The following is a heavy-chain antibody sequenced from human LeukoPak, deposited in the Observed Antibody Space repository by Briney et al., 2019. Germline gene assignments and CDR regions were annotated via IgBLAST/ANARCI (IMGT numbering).Heavy chain of an antibody. CDR2: INAGNGNT. Sequence: GASVKVSCKASGYTFTSYAMHWVRQAPGQRLEWMGWINAGNGNTKYSQKFQGRVTITRDTSASTAYMELSSLRSEDTAVYYCARVREEWALHDAFDIWGQGTMVTVSS. V-gene: IGHV1-3*01. D-gene: IGHD3-3*01. CDR1: GYTFTSYA. J-gene: IGHJ3*02. CDR3: ARVREEWALHDAFDI.